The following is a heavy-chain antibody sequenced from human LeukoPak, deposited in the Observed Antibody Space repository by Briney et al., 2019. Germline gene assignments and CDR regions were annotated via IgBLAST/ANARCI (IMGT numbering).Heavy chain of an antibody. Sequence: PGRSLRLSCAASGFTFSSYGMHWVRQAPGEGLEWVAVISYDGSNKYYADSVKGRFTISRDNSKNTLYLQMNSLRAEDTAVYYCAKDGRDGYIDYWGQGTLVTVSS. CDR1: GFTFSSYG. CDR2: ISYDGSNK. CDR3: AKDGRDGYIDY. J-gene: IGHJ4*02. V-gene: IGHV3-30*18. D-gene: IGHD5-24*01.